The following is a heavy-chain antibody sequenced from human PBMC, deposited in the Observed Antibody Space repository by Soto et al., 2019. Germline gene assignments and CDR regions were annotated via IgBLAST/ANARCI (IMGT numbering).Heavy chain of an antibody. CDR2: INAGNGNT. Sequence: QVQLVQSGAEVKKPGASVKVSCKASGYTFTSYAMHWVRQAPGQRLAWMGWINAGNGNTKYSQKFQGRVTITRDTSASTAYMELSSLRSEDTAVYYCAALSPFLWSGSRNFDYWGQGTLVTVSS. CDR3: AALSPFLWSGSRNFDY. J-gene: IGHJ4*02. D-gene: IGHD3-3*01. CDR1: GYTFTSYA. V-gene: IGHV1-3*01.